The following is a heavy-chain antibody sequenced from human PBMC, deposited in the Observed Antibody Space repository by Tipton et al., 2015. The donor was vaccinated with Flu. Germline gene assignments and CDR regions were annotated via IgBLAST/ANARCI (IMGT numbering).Heavy chain of an antibody. CDR1: GGSIRSSTDF. V-gene: IGHV4-39*07. Sequence: TLSLTCTVSGGSIRSSTDFWAWIRQSPGKGLEWIGTIHYTGSTYYNVSLKSRVTISVDTSKNQFSLKLSSVTAADTAVYYCARDVGPQIKVTGGMDVWGQGTTVTVSS. J-gene: IGHJ6*02. D-gene: IGHD2-21*02. CDR2: IHYTGST. CDR3: ARDVGPQIKVTGGMDV.